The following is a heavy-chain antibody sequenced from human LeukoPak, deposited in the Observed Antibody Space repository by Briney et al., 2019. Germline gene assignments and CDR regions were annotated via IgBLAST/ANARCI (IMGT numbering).Heavy chain of an antibody. D-gene: IGHD3-3*01. CDR1: GFTFSNYA. CDR3: AKDQGRGYYAYYFDY. Sequence: GGSLRLSCSASGFTFSNYAMSWVRQAPGKGLEWVSGISGSGGSAYYPDSVKGRFTISRDNSKNTLYLQMNSLRAEDTAIYYCAKDQGRGYYAYYFDYWGQATLVTVSS. CDR2: ISGSGGSA. V-gene: IGHV3-23*01. J-gene: IGHJ4*02.